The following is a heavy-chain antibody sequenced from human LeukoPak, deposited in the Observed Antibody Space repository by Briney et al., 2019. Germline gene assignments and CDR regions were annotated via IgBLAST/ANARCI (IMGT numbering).Heavy chain of an antibody. CDR2: INPNSGNT. CDR1: GYTFTGYY. Sequence: ASVKVSCKASGYTFTGYYMHWVRQAPGQGLEWMGWINPNSGNTGYAQKFQGRVTMTRNTSISTAYMELSSLRSEDTAVYYCARGSWFGELYTYWGQGTLVTVSS. D-gene: IGHD3-10*01. J-gene: IGHJ4*02. CDR3: ARGSWFGELYTY. V-gene: IGHV1-8*02.